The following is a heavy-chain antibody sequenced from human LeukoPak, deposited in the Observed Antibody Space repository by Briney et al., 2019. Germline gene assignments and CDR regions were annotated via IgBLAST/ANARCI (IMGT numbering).Heavy chain of an antibody. CDR3: ARELVVVTEGYYYMDV. D-gene: IGHD2-21*02. Sequence: SETLSLTCAVSGGSISSTNWWSWVRQPPGKGLEWIGEIYRSGTTNYKPSLKSRVTISLDKSRNHFSLKLTSVTAADTAVYYCARELVVVTEGYYYMDVWGKGTTVTVSS. CDR1: GGSISSTNW. V-gene: IGHV4-4*02. J-gene: IGHJ6*03. CDR2: IYRSGTT.